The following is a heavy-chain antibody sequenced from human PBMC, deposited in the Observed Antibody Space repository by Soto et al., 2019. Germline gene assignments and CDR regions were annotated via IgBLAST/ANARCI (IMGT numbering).Heavy chain of an antibody. CDR3: ARDIDCISTSCYASGYGMDV. CDR2: IYYSGST. Sequence: QVQLQESGPGLVKPSQTLSLTCTVSGGSISSGGYYWSWIRQHPGKGLEWIGYIYYSGSTYYNPSLKSRVTISVDTSKNQFSLKLSSVTAADTAVYYCARDIDCISTSCYASGYGMDVWGQGTTVTVSS. J-gene: IGHJ6*02. D-gene: IGHD2-2*01. V-gene: IGHV4-30-4*08. CDR1: GGSISSGGYY.